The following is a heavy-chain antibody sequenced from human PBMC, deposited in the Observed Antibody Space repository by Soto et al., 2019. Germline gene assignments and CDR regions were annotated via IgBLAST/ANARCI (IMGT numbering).Heavy chain of an antibody. D-gene: IGHD3-16*01. CDR1: GFTFSSYA. Sequence: GGSLRLSCAASGFTFSSYAMHWVRQAPGKGLEYVSAISSNGGSTYYANSVKGRFTISRDNSKNTLYLQMGSLRAEDMAVYYCAGASNYIWGSQLPPVDYWGQGTLVTVSS. J-gene: IGHJ4*02. V-gene: IGHV3-64*01. CDR2: ISSNGGST. CDR3: AGASNYIWGSQLPPVDY.